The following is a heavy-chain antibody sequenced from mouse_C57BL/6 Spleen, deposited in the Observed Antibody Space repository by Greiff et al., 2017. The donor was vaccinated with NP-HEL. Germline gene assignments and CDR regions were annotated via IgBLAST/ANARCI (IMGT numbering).Heavy chain of an antibody. D-gene: IGHD1-1*01. J-gene: IGHJ4*01. Sequence: EVQLQQSGPELVKPGASVKISCKASGYTFTDYYMNWVKQSHGKSLEWIGDINPNNGGTSYNQKFKGKATLTVDKSSSTAYMELRSLTSEDSAVYYCAEGFYYGSSYAMDYWGQGTSVTVSS. V-gene: IGHV1-26*01. CDR3: AEGFYYGSSYAMDY. CDR2: INPNNGGT. CDR1: GYTFTDYY.